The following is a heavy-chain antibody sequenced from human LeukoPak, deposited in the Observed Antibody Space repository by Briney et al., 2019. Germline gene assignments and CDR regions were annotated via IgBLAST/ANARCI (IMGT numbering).Heavy chain of an antibody. D-gene: IGHD3-9*01. J-gene: IGHJ4*02. V-gene: IGHV4-61*02. CDR3: ARDHYDILTGHIGGDYFDY. Sequence: SETLSLTCTVSGGSISSGSYYWSWVRQPAGKGLEWIVRIYTSGSNHYNPSLKSRVTISVDTSKNQFSLKLSSVTAADTAVYYCARDHYDILTGHIGGDYFDYWGQGTLVTVSS. CDR1: GGSISSGSYY. CDR2: IYTSGSN.